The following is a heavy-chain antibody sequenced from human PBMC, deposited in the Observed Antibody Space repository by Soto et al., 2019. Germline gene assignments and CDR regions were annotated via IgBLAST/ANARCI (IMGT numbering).Heavy chain of an antibody. Sequence: QLQLQESGPGLLKPSQTLSLTCTVSGGSIRSGDSYWSWIRQPPGKGLEWIGYIYYNGNTYYNPSLKSRXXIXVXXSKNQFSLSLSSVTAADTSVYYCARVGTGDYGMDVWGQGTTVTVSS. D-gene: IGHD1-1*01. CDR2: IYYNGNT. CDR3: ARVGTGDYGMDV. V-gene: IGHV4-30-4*01. J-gene: IGHJ6*02. CDR1: GGSIRSGDSY.